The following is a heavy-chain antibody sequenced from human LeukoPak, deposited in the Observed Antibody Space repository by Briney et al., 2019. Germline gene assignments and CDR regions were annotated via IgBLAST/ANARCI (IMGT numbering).Heavy chain of an antibody. V-gene: IGHV5-10-1*01. J-gene: IGHJ3*02. CDR3: ARHPGGTFPFDI. CDR1: GYRFSNYW. D-gene: IGHD3-16*01. CDR2: IDPTDSNT. Sequence: GASLRISCKGSGYRFSNYWINWLRQMPGKGLEWMGKIDPTDSNTNYSPSFQGHVTISADKSITTAYLHWSSLKASDTAMYYCARHPGGTFPFDIWGQGTMVTVSS.